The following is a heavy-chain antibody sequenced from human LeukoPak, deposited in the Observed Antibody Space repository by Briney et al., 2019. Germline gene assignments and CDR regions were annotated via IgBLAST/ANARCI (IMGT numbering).Heavy chain of an antibody. Sequence: GGSLRPSCEVSGFTFRSYWMSWVRQAPGKGLEWVANIKQDGTAKYYVDSVKGRFTISRDNAKNSLYLQMNSLRAEDTAVYYCVRDPHYDSGGYYWAFDNWGQGTLVTVSS. D-gene: IGHD3-22*01. CDR2: IKQDGTAK. J-gene: IGHJ4*02. CDR1: GFTFRSYW. V-gene: IGHV3-7*01. CDR3: VRDPHYDSGGYYWAFDN.